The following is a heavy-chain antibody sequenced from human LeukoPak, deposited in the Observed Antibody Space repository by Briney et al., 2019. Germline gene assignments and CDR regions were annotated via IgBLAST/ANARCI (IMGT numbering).Heavy chain of an antibody. CDR2: INPNSGDT. Sequence: ASVKVSCKASGYTFTGYYMHWVRQAPGQGLEWMGWINPNSGDTNYAQKFQGRVTMTRDTSISTAYMELSRLRSDDTAVYYCARELTGEANYFDYWGQGTLVTVSS. CDR1: GYTFTGYY. CDR3: ARELTGEANYFDY. J-gene: IGHJ4*02. D-gene: IGHD7-27*01. V-gene: IGHV1-2*02.